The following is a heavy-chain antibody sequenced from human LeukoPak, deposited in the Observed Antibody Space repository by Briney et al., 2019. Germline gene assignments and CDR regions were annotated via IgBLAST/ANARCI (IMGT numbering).Heavy chain of an antibody. J-gene: IGHJ3*01. CDR3: TTDSYGGKYGNDAFDD. CDR1: GFTFNIAW. D-gene: IGHD4-23*01. CDR2: IKSKSGTV. V-gene: IGHV3-15*01. Sequence: GRSLRLSCAASGFTFNIAWLSWVRQAPGKGLEWIGRIKSKSGTVNYAAPVEGRFSISRDDSKNTLYLQMNSLRTEDTAVYYCTTDSYGGKYGNDAFDDWGQGTMVTVSS.